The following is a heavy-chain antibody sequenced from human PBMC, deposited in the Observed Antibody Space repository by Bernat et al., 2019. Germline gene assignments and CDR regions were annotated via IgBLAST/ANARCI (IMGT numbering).Heavy chain of an antibody. J-gene: IGHJ6*03. CDR1: GGSISSGGYY. V-gene: IGHV4-31*03. CDR3: AQTYCSGGSCYPDYMDV. D-gene: IGHD2-15*01. Sequence: QVQLQESGPGLEKPSQTLSLTCTVSGGSISSGGYYWSWIRQHPGKGLEWIGYIYYSGSTYYNPSLKSRVTISVDTSKNQFSLKLSSVTAADTAVYYCAQTYCSGGSCYPDYMDVWGKGTTVTVSS. CDR2: IYYSGST.